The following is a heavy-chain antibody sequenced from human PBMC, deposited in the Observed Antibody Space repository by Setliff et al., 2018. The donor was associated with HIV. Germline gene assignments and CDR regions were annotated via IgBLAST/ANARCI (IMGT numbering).Heavy chain of an antibody. CDR3: AYYRDSTVHQDY. J-gene: IGHJ4*02. CDR1: GFTFSHAW. V-gene: IGHV3-15*01. D-gene: IGHD3-16*02. CDR2: IKSKINGGTT. Sequence: PGGSLRLSCAASGFTFSHAWMSWVRQAPGKGLEWVGRIKSKINGGTTDHAAPLKGRFTISRDDSKNTLYLQMNSLKTEDTAVYYCAYYRDSTVHQDYWGQGTLVTVS.